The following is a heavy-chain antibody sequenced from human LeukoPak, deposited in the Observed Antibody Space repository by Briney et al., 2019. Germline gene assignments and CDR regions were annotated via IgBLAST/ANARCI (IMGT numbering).Heavy chain of an antibody. D-gene: IGHD3-10*01. Sequence: GASVKVSCKASGYTFTGYYMHWVRQAPGQGLEWMGWINPNSGGTNYAQKFQGRVTMTRDTSISTAYMELSRLRSDDTAVYYWGRGRGYGSGSYDFDYGGRGPLFPVSS. J-gene: IGHJ4*02. CDR2: INPNSGGT. CDR1: GYTFTGYY. CDR3: GRGRGYGSGSYDFDY. V-gene: IGHV1-2*02.